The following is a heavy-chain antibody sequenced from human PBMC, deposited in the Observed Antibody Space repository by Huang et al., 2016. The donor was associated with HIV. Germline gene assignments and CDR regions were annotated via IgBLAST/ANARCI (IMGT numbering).Heavy chain of an antibody. D-gene: IGHD2-21*02. V-gene: IGHV3-53*01. J-gene: IGHJ3*02. Sequence: VIQNGGNTYYADSVKGRFAISRDNFKNTLYLQMNSLRAEDTAVYYCAREFCGSDFFRSRDGFDIWGQGTMVTVAS. CDR3: AREFCGSDFFRSRDGFDI. CDR2: IQNGGNT.